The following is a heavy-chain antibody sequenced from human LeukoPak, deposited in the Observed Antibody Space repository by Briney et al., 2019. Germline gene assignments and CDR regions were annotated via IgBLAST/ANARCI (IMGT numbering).Heavy chain of an antibody. CDR3: AKVVVTYYYYYMDV. CDR1: GFTFDDYG. J-gene: IGHJ6*03. D-gene: IGHD3-22*01. CDR2: INWNGGST. V-gene: IGHV3-20*04. Sequence: PGGSLRLSCAASGFTFDDYGMSWARQAPGTGLEWVSGINWNGGSTGYADSVKGRFTISRDNAKNSLYLQMNSLRAEDTALYYCAKVVVTYYYYYMDVWGKGTTVTVSS.